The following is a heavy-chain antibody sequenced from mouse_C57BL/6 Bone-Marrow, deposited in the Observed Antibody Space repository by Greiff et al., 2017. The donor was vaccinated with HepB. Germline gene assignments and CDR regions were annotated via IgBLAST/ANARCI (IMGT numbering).Heavy chain of an antibody. CDR3: AIQLGRGY. D-gene: IGHD4-1*02. J-gene: IGHJ2*01. CDR2: IYPGSGST. Sequence: VQLQQPGAELVKPGASVKMSCKASGYTFTSYWITWVKQRPGQGLEWIGDIYPGSGSTNYNEKFKSKATLTVVTSSSTAYMQLSSLTSEDSAVYYCAIQLGRGYWGQGTTLTVSS. CDR1: GYTFTSYW. V-gene: IGHV1-55*01.